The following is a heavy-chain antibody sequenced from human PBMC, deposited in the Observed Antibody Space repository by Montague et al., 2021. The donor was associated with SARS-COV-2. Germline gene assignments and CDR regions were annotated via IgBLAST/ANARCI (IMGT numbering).Heavy chain of an antibody. V-gene: IGHV3-23*01. CDR1: GFTFSSYA. CDR3: AKASWIQLWFRTPYFDY. D-gene: IGHD5-18*01. Sequence: SLRLSCAASGFTFSSYAMSWVRQAPGKGLGWVSAISGSGGSTYYADSVKGRFTISRDNSKNTLYLQMNSLRAEDTAVYYCAKASWIQLWFRTPYFDYWGQGTLVTVSS. J-gene: IGHJ4*02. CDR2: ISGSGGST.